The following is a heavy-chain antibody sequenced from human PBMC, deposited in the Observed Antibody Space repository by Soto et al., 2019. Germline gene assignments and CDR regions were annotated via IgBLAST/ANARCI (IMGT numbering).Heavy chain of an antibody. CDR3: ARVSDVEDWFDP. J-gene: IGHJ5*02. Sequence: SETLSLTCTVSGGSVSSGSYYWSWIRQPPGKGLEWIGYIYYSGSTNYNPSLKSRVTISVDTSKNQFTLKLSSVTAADTAVYYCARVSDVEDWFDPWGQGTLVTASS. CDR2: IYYSGST. D-gene: IGHD2-21*02. CDR1: GGSVSSGSYY. V-gene: IGHV4-61*01.